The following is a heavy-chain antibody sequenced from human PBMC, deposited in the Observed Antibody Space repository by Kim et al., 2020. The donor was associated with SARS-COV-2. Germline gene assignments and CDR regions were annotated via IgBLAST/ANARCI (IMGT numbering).Heavy chain of an antibody. Sequence: SETLSLTCTVSGGSISSYYWSWVRQPPGKGLEWIGYIYYSGSTNYNPSLKSRLTITLNTSNNNFSLKLSSVPAADTAVYYCSTNGQQCRGHWYFYLWGR. D-gene: IGHD6-19*01. CDR2: IYYSGST. CDR1: GGSISSYY. V-gene: IGHV4-59*01. CDR3: STNGQQCRGHWYFYL. J-gene: IGHJ2*01.